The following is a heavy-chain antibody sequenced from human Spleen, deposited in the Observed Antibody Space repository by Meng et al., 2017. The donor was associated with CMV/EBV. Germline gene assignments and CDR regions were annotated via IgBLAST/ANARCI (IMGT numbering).Heavy chain of an antibody. V-gene: IGHV3-7*01. CDR3: VRHTRRSPGDY. Sequence: GGSLRLSCAASGFGFSSYGMSWVRQTPGERLEWVANISEDGSEIFYVDSVKGRFTISRDNAKNSLFLQMSNLRAEDTAVFYCVRHTRRSPGDYWGQGTVVTVSS. CDR2: ISEDGSEI. D-gene: IGHD6-6*01. J-gene: IGHJ4*02. CDR1: GFGFSSYG.